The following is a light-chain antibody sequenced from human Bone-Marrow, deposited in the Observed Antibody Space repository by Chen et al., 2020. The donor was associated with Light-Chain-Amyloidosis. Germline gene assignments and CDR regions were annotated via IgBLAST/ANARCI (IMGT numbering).Light chain of an antibody. V-gene: IGLV3-10*01. CDR1: ALPKRY. CDR2: EDS. Sequence: SYELTQPPSVSVSPGQTARITCSGDALPKRYAYWYQQKSGQAPVLVIYEDSKRPSGIPGRFSGSSSETMATLTISGAQVEDVADYYCFSSDSSKRHRVFGGGTKLTVL. CDR3: FSSDSSKRHRV. J-gene: IGLJ3*02.